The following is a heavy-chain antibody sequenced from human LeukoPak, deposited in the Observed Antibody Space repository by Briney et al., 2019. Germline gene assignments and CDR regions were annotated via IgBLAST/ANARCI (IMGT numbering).Heavy chain of an antibody. CDR3: ARYYDFWSGYYDYYYGMDV. Sequence: ASVKVSCKASGGTFSSYAISWVRQAPGQGLEWMGGIIPIFGTANYAQKLQGRVTMTTDTSTSTAYMELRSLRSDDTAVYYCARYYDFWSGYYDYYYGMDVWGQGTTVTVSS. D-gene: IGHD3-3*01. J-gene: IGHJ6*02. CDR1: GGTFSSYA. CDR2: IIPIFGTA. V-gene: IGHV1-69*05.